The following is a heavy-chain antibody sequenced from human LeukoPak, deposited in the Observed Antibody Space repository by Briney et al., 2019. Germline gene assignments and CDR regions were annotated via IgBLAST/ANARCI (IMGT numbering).Heavy chain of an antibody. CDR3: ARGSPIDYVWGSYRPFDY. CDR2: IYSGGST. V-gene: IGHV3-66*01. D-gene: IGHD3-16*02. CDR1: GFTVSSNY. Sequence: GGSLRLSCAASGFTVSSNYMSWVRQAPGKGLEWVSVIYSGGSTYYADSVKGRFTISRDNSKNTLYLQMNSLRAEDTAVYYCARGSPIDYVWGSYRPFDYWGQGTLVTVSS. J-gene: IGHJ4*02.